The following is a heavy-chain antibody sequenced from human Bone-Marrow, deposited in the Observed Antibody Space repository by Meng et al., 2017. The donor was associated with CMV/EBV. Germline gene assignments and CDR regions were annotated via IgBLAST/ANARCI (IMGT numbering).Heavy chain of an antibody. J-gene: IGHJ6*02. Sequence: ASVKVSCKASGYTFTGYYMHWVRQAPGQGLEWMGWINPNSGGTNYAQKFQGRVTMTRDTSISTAYMELSRLRSDDTAVYYWARDGPGRFLDQTPSGGMDVWGQGTTVTFSS. D-gene: IGHD3/OR15-3a*01. CDR1: GYTFTGYY. V-gene: IGHV1-2*02. CDR3: ARDGPGRFLDQTPSGGMDV. CDR2: INPNSGGT.